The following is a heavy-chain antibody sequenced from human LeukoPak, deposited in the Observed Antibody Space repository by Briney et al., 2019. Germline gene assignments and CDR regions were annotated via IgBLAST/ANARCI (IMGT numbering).Heavy chain of an antibody. D-gene: IGHD4-11*01. CDR3: ARDDYSNYEASRGIDY. CDR1: GFTFSNAW. J-gene: IGHJ4*02. Sequence: GSLRLSCAASGFTFSNAWMSWVRQSPGKGLEWIGEMYHSGNTNYNPSLKSRVTISVDTSKNQFSLKLSSVTAADTAVYYCARDDYSNYEASRGIDYWGQGTLVTVSS. V-gene: IGHV4-4*02. CDR2: MYHSGNT.